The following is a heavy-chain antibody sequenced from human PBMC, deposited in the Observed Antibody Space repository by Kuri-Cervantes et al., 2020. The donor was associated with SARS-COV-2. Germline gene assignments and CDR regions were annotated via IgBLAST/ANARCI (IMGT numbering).Heavy chain of an antibody. CDR2: VYDSGST. CDR1: GGSISSGDYY. Sequence: SETLSLTCTVSGGSISSGDYYWSWIRQPPGKGLEWIGSVYDSGSTYYNPSLKSRVTISVDTSKNQFSLKLSSVTAADTAVYYCARPGGFLDVWGKGTTVTVSS. V-gene: IGHV4-39*01. J-gene: IGHJ6*04. D-gene: IGHD4-23*01. CDR3: ARPGGFLDV.